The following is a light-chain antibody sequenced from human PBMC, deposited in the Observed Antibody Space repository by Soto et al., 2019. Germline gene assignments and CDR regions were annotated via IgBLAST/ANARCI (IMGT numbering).Light chain of an antibody. V-gene: IGKV1-5*01. Sequence: DIQMTQSPSTLSASVGDRVTITCRASQSINRRLAWYQQKPGKAPNLLIYDASTLESGVPARFSGGDSGTEFTLTISSLQPDDFTTFYCQQYNSYPWKFGQGTKVEIK. J-gene: IGKJ1*01. CDR2: DAS. CDR1: QSINRR. CDR3: QQYNSYPWK.